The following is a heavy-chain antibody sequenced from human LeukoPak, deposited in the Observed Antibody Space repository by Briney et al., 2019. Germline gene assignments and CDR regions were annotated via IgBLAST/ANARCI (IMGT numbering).Heavy chain of an antibody. CDR2: TYYRSRWYS. J-gene: IGHJ4*02. CDR3: ARGPSPLNY. CDR1: GDSVSSNSAA. V-gene: IGHV6-1*01. Sequence: SQTLSLTCAISGDSVSSNSAAWNWIRQSPSRGLEWLGRTYYRSRWYSAYAVSVRSRISIKPDTSKNQFSLHLNSVTPEDTAVYYCARGPSPLNYWGQGTLVTVST.